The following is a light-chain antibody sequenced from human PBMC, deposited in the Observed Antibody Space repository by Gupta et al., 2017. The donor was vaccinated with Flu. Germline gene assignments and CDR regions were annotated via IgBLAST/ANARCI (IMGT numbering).Light chain of an antibody. Sequence: PSPLSASVGDTVTITCRATQRIGTYLNWYKQRPGKAPELLIYLTSSLESGVPSRFNGSGSGTDFTLTIASLQPEDFATYYCQQSYSSPFTFGPGTKVDI. CDR3: QQSYSSPFT. CDR1: QRIGTY. V-gene: IGKV1-39*01. CDR2: LTS. J-gene: IGKJ3*01.